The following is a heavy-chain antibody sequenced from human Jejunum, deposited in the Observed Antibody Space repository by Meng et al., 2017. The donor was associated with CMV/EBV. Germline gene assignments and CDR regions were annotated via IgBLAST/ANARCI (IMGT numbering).Heavy chain of an antibody. Sequence: WKASGYSFTMYGISWVRQAPGQGLEWIGWIRPYHGNTKYVQNLQGRVTMTTDTSTTTAYMELRNLRSDDTAIYYCARGGQQEVYFFDYWGQGTLVTVSS. CDR3: ARGGQQEVYFFDY. D-gene: IGHD6-13*01. CDR2: IRPYHGNT. CDR1: GYSFTMYG. V-gene: IGHV1-18*01. J-gene: IGHJ4*02.